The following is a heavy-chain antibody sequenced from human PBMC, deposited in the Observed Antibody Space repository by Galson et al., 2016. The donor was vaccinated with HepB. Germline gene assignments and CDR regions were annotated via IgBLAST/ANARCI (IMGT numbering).Heavy chain of an antibody. J-gene: IGHJ5*02. CDR2: INPNSGGT. CDR1: GYTFTGYY. D-gene: IGHD3-10*01. Sequence: SVKVSCKAFGYTFTGYYMHWVRRAPGQGLEWMGRINPNSGGTNYAQKFQGRVTMTRDTSISTASMELSSLRSDDTAVYYCAREYYYGSGSYWGNWFDPWGQGTLVTVSS. CDR3: AREYYYGSGSYWGNWFDP. V-gene: IGHV1-2*06.